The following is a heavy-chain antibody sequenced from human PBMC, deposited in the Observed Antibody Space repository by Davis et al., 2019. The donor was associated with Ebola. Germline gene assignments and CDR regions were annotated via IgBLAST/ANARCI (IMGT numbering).Heavy chain of an antibody. V-gene: IGHV1-69*13. J-gene: IGHJ6*02. CDR1: GGAFSSFG. D-gene: IGHD5-18*01. Sequence: SVKVSCKASGGAFSSFGFSWVRQAPGQGLEWMGGIIPIFGTPNYAQKFQGRITITADESTSPAYMELSNLRSEDTAVYYCARGRREGGYRLSSLYGMDVWGQGTTVTVSS. CDR2: IIPIFGTP. CDR3: ARGRREGGYRLSSLYGMDV.